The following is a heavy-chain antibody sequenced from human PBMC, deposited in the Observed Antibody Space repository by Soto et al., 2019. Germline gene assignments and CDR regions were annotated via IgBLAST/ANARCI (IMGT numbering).Heavy chain of an antibody. V-gene: IGHV4-59*01. Sequence: SETLSLTCTVSGGSISNYYWSWIRQPPGRGLEWIGHIFYSGSTNYNPAIKSRVNISVDTSKSQFSLKLSSVTAADTAVYYCAKDSGYNYGYFRWFDPWGQGTLVTVSS. D-gene: IGHD5-18*01. CDR3: AKDSGYNYGYFRWFDP. J-gene: IGHJ5*02. CDR1: GGSISNYY. CDR2: IFYSGST.